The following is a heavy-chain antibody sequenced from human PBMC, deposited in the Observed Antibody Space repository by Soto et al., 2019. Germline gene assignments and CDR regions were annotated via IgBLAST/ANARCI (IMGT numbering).Heavy chain of an antibody. V-gene: IGHV1-69*01. Sequence: QVQLVQSGAEVKKPGSSVKVSCKASGGTFSNYAISWVRQAPGQGLEWMGGIIPISGTANYAQKFQGRVTITAGESTSTAYMELSSLRSEDTAVYYCARSQGSSTSLEIYYYYYYGMDGWGQGTTVTGSS. CDR1: GGTFSNYA. D-gene: IGHD2-2*01. J-gene: IGHJ6*02. CDR3: ARSQGSSTSLEIYYYYYYGMDG. CDR2: IIPISGTA.